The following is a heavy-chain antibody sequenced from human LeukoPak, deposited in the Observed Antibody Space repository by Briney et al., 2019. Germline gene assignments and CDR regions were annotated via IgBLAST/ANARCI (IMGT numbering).Heavy chain of an antibody. J-gene: IGHJ6*03. Sequence: ASVKVSCKASGYTFTSYYIHWVRQAPGEGLEWMGIINPSGGSTSYAQKFQGRVTMTRDMSTSTVYMELSSLRSEDTAVYYCARVAAEVVGVPGAIGFGWLRRDYYYMDVWGKGTTVTISS. D-gene: IGHD2-2*02. CDR1: GYTFTSYY. CDR3: ARVAAEVVGVPGAIGFGWLRRDYYYMDV. CDR2: INPSGGST. V-gene: IGHV1-46*01.